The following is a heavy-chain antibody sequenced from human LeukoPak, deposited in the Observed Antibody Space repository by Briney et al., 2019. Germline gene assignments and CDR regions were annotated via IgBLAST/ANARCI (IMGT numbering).Heavy chain of an antibody. J-gene: IGHJ4*02. D-gene: IGHD5-18*01. CDR1: GFTVSSNY. CDR2: ISSVSSYI. Sequence: GGSLRLSCAASGFTVSSNYMSWVRQAPGKGLEWVSSISSVSSYIYYADSLKGRFTISRDNAKNSLYLQMNSLRAEDTAVYYCARDSDSYGFDYWGQGTLVTVSS. V-gene: IGHV3-21*01. CDR3: ARDSDSYGFDY.